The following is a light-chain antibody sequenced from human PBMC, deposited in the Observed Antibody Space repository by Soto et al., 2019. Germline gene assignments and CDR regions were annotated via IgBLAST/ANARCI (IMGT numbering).Light chain of an antibody. CDR2: AAS. CDR3: QQYNGYSRA. V-gene: IGKV1-8*01. Sequence: IQGTQSVSTGSVGGWDRCSISFLASQGIRSYLAWYQQTPGKAPKLLIYAASTLQSGVPSRFSGSGSGTEFTLTISSLQPDDFATYYCQQYNGYSRAFGPGTKVDIK. CDR1: QGIRSY. J-gene: IGKJ1*01.